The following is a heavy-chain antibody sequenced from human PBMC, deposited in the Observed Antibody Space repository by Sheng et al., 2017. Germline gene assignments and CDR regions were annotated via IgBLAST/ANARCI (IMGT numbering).Heavy chain of an antibody. V-gene: IGHV4-39*07. Sequence: QLQLQESGPGLVKPSETLSLTCTVSGGSISSSSYYWGWIRQPPGKGLEWIGSIYYSGSTYYNPSLKSRVTISVDTSKNQFSLKLSSVTAADTAVYYCARDVSDYYDSSGYYGGAFDYLGPRDKWSP. CDR2: IYYSGST. CDR1: GGSISSSSYY. CDR3: ARDVSDYYDSSGYYGGAFDY. J-gene: IGHJ3*02. D-gene: IGHD3-22*01.